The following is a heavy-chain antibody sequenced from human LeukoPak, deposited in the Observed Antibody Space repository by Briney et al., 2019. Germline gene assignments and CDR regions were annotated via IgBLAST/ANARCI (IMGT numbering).Heavy chain of an antibody. CDR3: ASAHYDSSGYYPRDDAFDI. CDR1: GFTFSSYS. J-gene: IGHJ3*02. V-gene: IGHV3-21*01. Sequence: GGSLRLSCAASGFTFSSYSMNWVRQAPGKGLEGVSSISSNSSYIYYAASLKGRFTISIDNSKNSLYRQMNSLRGELTAVYSCASAHYDSSGYYPRDDAFDIWGQGTMVTVSS. CDR2: ISSNSSYI. D-gene: IGHD3-22*01.